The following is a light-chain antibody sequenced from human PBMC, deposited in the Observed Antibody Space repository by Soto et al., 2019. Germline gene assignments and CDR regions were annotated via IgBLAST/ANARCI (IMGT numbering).Light chain of an antibody. V-gene: IGKV1-39*01. CDR1: QSISSY. CDR3: QQSDSTPYT. J-gene: IGKJ2*01. CDR2: AAS. Sequence: DIQMTQSPSSLSASVGERVTITCRASQSISSYLNWYQQKPGKAPKLLIYAASSLQSGVPSRFSGSGSGTDFTLTISSLQPEDFATYYCQQSDSTPYTFGHGTKLEIK.